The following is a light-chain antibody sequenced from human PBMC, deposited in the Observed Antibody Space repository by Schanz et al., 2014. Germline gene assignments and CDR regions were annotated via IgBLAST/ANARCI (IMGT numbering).Light chain of an antibody. CDR1: SSDVGGYKY. CDR2: DVS. J-gene: IGLJ1*01. CDR3: CSFADSNAYV. Sequence: QSALTQPASVSGSPGQSITITCTGTSSDVGGYKYVSWFQQHPGKAPKLLIYDVSNRPSGVSYRFSGSKSGNTASLTISGLQDEDEADYYCCSFADSNAYVFGTGTKLTVL. V-gene: IGLV2-14*01.